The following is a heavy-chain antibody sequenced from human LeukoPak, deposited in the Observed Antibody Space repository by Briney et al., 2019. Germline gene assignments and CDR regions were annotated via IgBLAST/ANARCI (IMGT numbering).Heavy chain of an antibody. CDR1: GGTFSSYA. CDR2: IIPIFGTA. J-gene: IGHJ5*02. CDR3: ARASSWRRWFDP. D-gene: IGHD6-13*01. Sequence: ASVKVSCKASGGTFSSYAISWVRQAPGQGLEWMGGIIPIFGTANYAQKFQGRVTITADESTSTAYMELSSLRSEDTAVYYCARASSWRRWFDPWGQGTLVTVSS. V-gene: IGHV1-69*13.